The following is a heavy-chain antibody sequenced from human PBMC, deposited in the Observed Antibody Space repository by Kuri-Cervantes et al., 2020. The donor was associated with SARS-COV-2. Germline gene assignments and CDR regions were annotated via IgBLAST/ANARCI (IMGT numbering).Heavy chain of an antibody. CDR2: IIPIFGTA. J-gene: IGHJ4*02. Sequence: SVKVSCKASGDTFSNYAISWVRQAPGQGLEWMGGIIPIFGTANYAQNFQGRVTITADKSTSTAYMELRSLRSDDTAVYYCARDFRVGATTLDYWGQGTLVTVSS. D-gene: IGHD1-26*01. CDR3: ARDFRVGATTLDY. CDR1: GDTFSNYA. V-gene: IGHV1-69*06.